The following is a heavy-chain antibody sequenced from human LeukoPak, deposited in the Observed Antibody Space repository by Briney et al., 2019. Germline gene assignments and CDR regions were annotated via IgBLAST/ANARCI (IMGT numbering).Heavy chain of an antibody. Sequence: GGSLRLSCAASGFTFSSYAMTWVRQAPGKVLEWSSTISGSGDIIYYADSVKGRFTISRDNPKNTLYLQMNSLRAEDTAVYYCAKGRVGHSPGYYYGNDAFDIWGQGTMVTVSS. CDR1: GFTFSSYA. CDR2: ISGSGDII. CDR3: AKGRVGHSPGYYYGNDAFDI. J-gene: IGHJ3*02. V-gene: IGHV3-23*01. D-gene: IGHD3-22*01.